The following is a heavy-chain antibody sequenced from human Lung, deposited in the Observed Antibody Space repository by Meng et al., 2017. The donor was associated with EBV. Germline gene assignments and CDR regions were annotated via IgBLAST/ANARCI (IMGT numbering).Heavy chain of an antibody. CDR3: ATQESRDGHNPY. CDR2: IYYSGST. CDR1: GGSISSGGYY. V-gene: IGHV4-31*03. J-gene: IGHJ4*02. D-gene: IGHD5-24*01. Sequence: QVQRLESGPGLVKPSPTLSLTFTVSGGSISSGGYYWSWIRQHPGKGLEWIGYIYYSGSTYYNPSLKSRVTISVDTSKNQFSLKLSSVTAADTAVYYCATQESRDGHNPYWGQGTLVTVSS.